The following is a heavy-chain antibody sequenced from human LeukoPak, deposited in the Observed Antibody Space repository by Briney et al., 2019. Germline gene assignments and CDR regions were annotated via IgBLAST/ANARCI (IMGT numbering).Heavy chain of an antibody. CDR1: GFTFNSYW. CDR2: INGDGSST. V-gene: IGHV3-74*01. D-gene: IGHD3-10*01. J-gene: IGHJ6*03. Sequence: TGGSLRLSCAASGFTFNSYWMHWVRQAPGKGLVWVSRINGDGSSTNYADSVKGRFTISRDNSKNTLYLQMNSLRAEDTAVYYCAKDGDVYGSGSYLDYYYMDVWGKGTTVTISS. CDR3: AKDGDVYGSGSYLDYYYMDV.